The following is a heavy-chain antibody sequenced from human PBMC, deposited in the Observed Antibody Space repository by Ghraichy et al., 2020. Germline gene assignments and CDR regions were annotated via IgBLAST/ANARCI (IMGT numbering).Heavy chain of an antibody. CDR2: INHSGST. CDR3: ARVLRYDFWSAPTVGGMDV. CDR1: GGSFSGYY. Sequence: SETLSLTCAVYGGSFSGYYWSWIRQPPGKGLEWIGEINHSGSTNYNPSLKSRVTISVDTSKNQFSLKLSSVTAADTAVYYCARVLRYDFWSAPTVGGMDVWGQGTTVTVSS. V-gene: IGHV4-34*01. D-gene: IGHD3-3*01. J-gene: IGHJ6*02.